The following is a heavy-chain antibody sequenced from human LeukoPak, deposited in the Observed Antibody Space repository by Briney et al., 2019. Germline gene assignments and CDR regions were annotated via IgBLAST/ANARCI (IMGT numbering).Heavy chain of an antibody. V-gene: IGHV3-48*01. J-gene: IGHJ5*02. CDR2: ISSSSSTI. CDR1: GFTFSSYS. CDR3: AKGHSSSWYRGWFDP. Sequence: GGSLRLSCAASGFTFSSYSMNWVRQAPGKGLEWVSYISSSSSTIYYADSVKGRFTISRDNAKNSLYLQMNSLRAEDTAVYYCAKGHSSSWYRGWFDPWGQGTLVTVSS. D-gene: IGHD6-13*01.